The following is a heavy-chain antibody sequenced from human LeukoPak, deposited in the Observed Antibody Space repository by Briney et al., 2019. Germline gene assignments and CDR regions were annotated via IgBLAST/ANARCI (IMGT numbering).Heavy chain of an antibody. Sequence: PGGSLRLSCAASGFTFSSYSMTWVRPAPEKGLEWVANIKQDGSETYYVDSVKGRFTISRDNAKNSLCLHMNSLRVEDSAVYYWARSGVPHGTDVWGQGTTVTVSS. D-gene: IGHD7-27*01. CDR2: IKQDGSET. V-gene: IGHV3-7*04. CDR1: GFTFSSYS. CDR3: ARSGVPHGTDV. J-gene: IGHJ6*02.